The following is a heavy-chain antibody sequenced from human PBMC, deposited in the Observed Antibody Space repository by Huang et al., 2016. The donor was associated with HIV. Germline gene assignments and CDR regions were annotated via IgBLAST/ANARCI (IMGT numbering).Heavy chain of an antibody. CDR3: VKETVQWLVTY. D-gene: IGHD6-19*01. Sequence: QVQVVESGGGVVQPGGSLRLSCAASGFTSSSHGMHWVRQAPGKGREWVACIQYDGSNKYFADSVKGRFTMSRDNSKNTLYLQMNSLRGEDTAVYYCVKETVQWLVTYWGQGTLVTVSS. V-gene: IGHV3-30*02. CDR2: IQYDGSNK. CDR1: GFTSSSHG. J-gene: IGHJ4*02.